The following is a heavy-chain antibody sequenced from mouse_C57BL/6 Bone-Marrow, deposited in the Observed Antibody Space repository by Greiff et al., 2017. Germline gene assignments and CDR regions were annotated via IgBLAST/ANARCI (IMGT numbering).Heavy chain of an antibody. V-gene: IGHV1-82*01. CDR1: GYAFSSSW. CDR2: LYPGDGDT. D-gene: IGHD1-1*01. CDR3: ASLYYGDY. J-gene: IGHJ2*01. Sequence: QVQLQHSGPELVKPGASVKISCKASGYAFSSSWMNWVKQRPGKGLEWIGRLYPGDGDTNYNGKFKGKATLTADKSSSTAYMQLSSLTSEDSAVYFCASLYYGDYWGQGTTLTVSS.